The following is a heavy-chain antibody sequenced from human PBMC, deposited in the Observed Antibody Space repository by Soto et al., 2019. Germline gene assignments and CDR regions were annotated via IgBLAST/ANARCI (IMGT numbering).Heavy chain of an antibody. CDR1: GFTFSSYG. J-gene: IGHJ4*02. V-gene: IGHV3-33*01. D-gene: IGHD4-17*01. CDR2: IWYDGSNK. CDR3: ARGHDYGGNYDFDY. Sequence: QVQLVESGGGVVQPGRSLRLSCAASGFTFSSYGMHWVRQAPGKGLEWVAVIWYDGSNKYYADSVKGRFTISRDNSKNTLYLQMNSLRDEDTAVYYCARGHDYGGNYDFDYWGQGTLVAVSS.